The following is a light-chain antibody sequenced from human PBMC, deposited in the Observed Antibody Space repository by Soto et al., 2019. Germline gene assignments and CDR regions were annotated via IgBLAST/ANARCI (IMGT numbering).Light chain of an antibody. Sequence: VLTQPASVSGSPGQSITISCTGTSSDVGNYNLVSWYQQHPGKAPKLMIYEGSKRPSGLSNRFSGSKSGNTASLTISGLQAEDEADYYCCSYATSSTYVFGTGTKVTVL. CDR2: EGS. CDR1: SSDVGNYNL. J-gene: IGLJ1*01. V-gene: IGLV2-23*01. CDR3: CSYATSSTYV.